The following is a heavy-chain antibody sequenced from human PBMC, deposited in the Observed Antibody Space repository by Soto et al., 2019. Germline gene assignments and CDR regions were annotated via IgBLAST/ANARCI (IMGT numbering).Heavy chain of an antibody. J-gene: IGHJ4*02. CDR1: GFTFSSYN. CDR2: ISSSGTTI. D-gene: IGHD2-2*03. CDR3: ARDRNRGYCSSSTCYGPHFDY. Sequence: PGGSLRLSCAASGFTFSSYNMNWVRQAPGKGLEWVSYISSSGTTIYYTDSVKGRFTISRDNAKNSLYLQMNSLRAEDTAVYYCARDRNRGYCSSSTCYGPHFDYWGQGTLVTVSS. V-gene: IGHV3-48*01.